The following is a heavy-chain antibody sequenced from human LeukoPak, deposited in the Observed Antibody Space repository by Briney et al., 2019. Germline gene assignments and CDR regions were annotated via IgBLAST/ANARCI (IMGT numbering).Heavy chain of an antibody. CDR3: ARDSTMMSAFDI. J-gene: IGHJ3*02. D-gene: IGHD3-22*01. CDR1: GFTFSSYG. Sequence: PGGSLRLSCAASGFTFSSYGMHWVRQAPGKGLEWVAVISYDGSNKYYADSVKGRFTISRDNSKNTLYLQMNSLRAEDTAVYYCARDSTMMSAFDIWGQGTMVTVSS. V-gene: IGHV3-30*03. CDR2: ISYDGSNK.